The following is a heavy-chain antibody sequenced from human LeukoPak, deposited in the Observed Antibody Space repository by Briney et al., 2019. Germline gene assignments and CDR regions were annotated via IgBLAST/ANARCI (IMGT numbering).Heavy chain of an antibody. CDR3: ARVSGNYYYGMDV. V-gene: IGHV3-53*01. D-gene: IGHD1-20*01. Sequence: GSLRLPCAALGVPVGSNYMSWVRQAPGKGLEWVSVIYSGGSTYYADSVKGRFTISRDNSKNTLYLQMNSLRAEDTAVYYCARVSGNYYYGMDVWGQGTTVTVSS. CDR2: IYSGGST. CDR1: GVPVGSNY. J-gene: IGHJ6*02.